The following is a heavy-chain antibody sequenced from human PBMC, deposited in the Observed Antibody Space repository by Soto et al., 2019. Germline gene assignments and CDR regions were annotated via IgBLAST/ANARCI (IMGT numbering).Heavy chain of an antibody. CDR1: GDSVSSNSAA. V-gene: IGHV6-1*01. CDR2: TYYRSKWYN. Sequence: PSQTLSLTCAISGDSVSSNSAAWNWIRQSPSRGLEWLGRTYYRSKWYNDYAVSVKSRITINPDTSKNQFSLQLNSVTPEDTAVYYCARDEGGGYDILTGYPLYYYYGMDVWGQGTTVTVS. CDR3: ARDEGGGYDILTGYPLYYYYGMDV. D-gene: IGHD3-9*01. J-gene: IGHJ6*02.